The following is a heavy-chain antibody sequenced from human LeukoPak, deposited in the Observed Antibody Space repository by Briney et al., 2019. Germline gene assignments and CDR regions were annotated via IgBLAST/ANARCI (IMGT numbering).Heavy chain of an antibody. D-gene: IGHD3-3*01. CDR2: IYYSGST. J-gene: IGHJ4*02. CDR1: GGSISSYF. V-gene: IGHV4-59*06. CDR3: ARGSGPNDY. Sequence: SETLSLTCTVSGGSISSYFWSWIRQPPGKGLEWIGYIYYSGSTYYNPSLKSRVTISVDTSKNQFSLKLSSVTAADTAVYYCARGSGPNDYWGQGTLVTVSS.